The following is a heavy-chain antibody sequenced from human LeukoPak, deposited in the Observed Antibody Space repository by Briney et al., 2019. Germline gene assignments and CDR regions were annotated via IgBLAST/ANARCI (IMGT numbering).Heavy chain of an antibody. CDR3: ARDGGEDAFDI. CDR2: IYYSGST. CDR1: GGSISSYY. D-gene: IGHD3-16*01. J-gene: IGHJ3*02. Sequence: SSETLSLTCTVSGGSISSYYWSWIRQPPGKGLEWIGYIYYSGSTNYNPSLKSRVTISVDTSKNQFSLKLSSVTAADTAVYYCARDGGEDAFDIWGQGTMVTVSS. V-gene: IGHV4-59*01.